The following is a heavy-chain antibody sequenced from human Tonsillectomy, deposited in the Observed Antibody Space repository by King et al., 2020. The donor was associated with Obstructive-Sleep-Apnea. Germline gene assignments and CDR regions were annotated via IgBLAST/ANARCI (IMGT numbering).Heavy chain of an antibody. CDR1: GCSFSSYG. J-gene: IGHJ5*01. Sequence: QLVQSGGGVVQPGGSLRLSCAASGCSFSSYGMHWVRQAPGKGLEWVAVIQYDGTDDYYGDSVKGRFTISRDNSKNTLYLHMNSLRAEDSAVYYCVKEFIDSWGQGTLVTVSS. CDR2: IQYDGTDD. CDR3: VKEFIDS. V-gene: IGHV3-30*02.